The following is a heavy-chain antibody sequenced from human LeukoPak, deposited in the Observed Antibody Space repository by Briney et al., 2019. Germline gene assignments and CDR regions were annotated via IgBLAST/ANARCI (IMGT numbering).Heavy chain of an antibody. CDR1: GGTFSSYA. CDR3: ARDAIAAVYDAFDI. D-gene: IGHD6-13*01. CDR2: IIPIFGTA. V-gene: IGHV1-69*05. J-gene: IGHJ3*02. Sequence: ASVKVSCKASGGTFSSYAISWVRQAPGQGLEWMGRIIPIFGTANYAQKFQGRVTITTDESTSTAYMELSSLRSEDTAVYYCARDAIAAVYDAFDIWGQGTMVTVSP.